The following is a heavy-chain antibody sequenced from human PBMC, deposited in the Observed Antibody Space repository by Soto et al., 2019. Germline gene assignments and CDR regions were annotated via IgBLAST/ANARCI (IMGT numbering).Heavy chain of an antibody. CDR3: SLVATTYYYYGMDV. CDR2: ISYDGSNK. Sequence: QVQLVESGGGVVQPGRSLRLSCAAYGFTFISYGMHWVRQAAGKGLAWVAVISYDGSNKYYADSLKGRFTISRDNSKNTLYLQMNSLSAEDTDVYSCSLVATTYYYYGMDVWGQGTTVTVSS. CDR1: GFTFISYG. D-gene: IGHD5-12*01. J-gene: IGHJ6*02. V-gene: IGHV3-30*03.